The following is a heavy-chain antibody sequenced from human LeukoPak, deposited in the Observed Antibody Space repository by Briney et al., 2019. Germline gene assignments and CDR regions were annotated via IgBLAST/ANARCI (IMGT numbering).Heavy chain of an antibody. V-gene: IGHV3-23*01. Sequence: GGSLRLSCEASGFTFSSYAMSWVRQAPGKGLEWVSAISGSGGSTYYADSVKGRFTISRDNSKNTLYLQMNSLRAEDTAVYYCAKIAKYCTNGVCYSYFDYWGQGTLVTVSS. CDR1: GFTFSSYA. CDR3: AKIAKYCTNGVCYSYFDY. CDR2: ISGSGGST. J-gene: IGHJ4*02. D-gene: IGHD2-8*01.